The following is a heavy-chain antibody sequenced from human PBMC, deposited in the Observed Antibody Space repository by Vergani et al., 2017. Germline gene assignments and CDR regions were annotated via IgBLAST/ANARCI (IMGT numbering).Heavy chain of an antibody. Sequence: QVPLVQSGAEVKKPGSSVKVSCKASGGTFSSYAISWVRQAPGQGLEWMGGIFPIFGTANYAQKFQGRVTITADESTSTAYMELSSLRSEDTAVYYCARGEGIYSGYDSDYYYYYMDVWGRGTTVTVSS. CDR3: ARGEGIYSGYDSDYYYYYMDV. V-gene: IGHV1-69*01. D-gene: IGHD5-12*01. CDR1: GGTFSSYA. CDR2: IFPIFGTA. J-gene: IGHJ6*03.